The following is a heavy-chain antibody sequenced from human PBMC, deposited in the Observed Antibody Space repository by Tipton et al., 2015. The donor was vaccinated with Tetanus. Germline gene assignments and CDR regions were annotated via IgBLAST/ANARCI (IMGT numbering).Heavy chain of an antibody. CDR3: ASPPMVMGLYCWDY. CDR2: IYYSGSA. V-gene: IGHV4-31*11. J-gene: IGHJ4*02. CDR1: GGSISSGGYY. D-gene: IGHD5-18*01. Sequence: LRLSCAVSGGSISSGGYYWSWIRQHPGKGLEWIGYIYYSGSAYYSPSLKSRVTITVDTSKNQFSLKLSSVSAADTAVYYCASPPMVMGLYCWDYWGQGTLVTVSS.